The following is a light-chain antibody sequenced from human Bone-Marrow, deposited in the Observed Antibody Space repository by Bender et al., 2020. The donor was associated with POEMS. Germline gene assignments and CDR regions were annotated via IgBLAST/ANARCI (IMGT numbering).Light chain of an antibody. V-gene: IGLV3-21*02. Sequence: SYVLTQSPSVSVAPGETARITCGGNNIGGKKAPWYQQKPGQAPILVVYDDRDRRSGVPERCAGSNSGNTAAVTIGRVEAGDEDGFYCQVWDSSNDQSVFGGGTKLIVL. CDR2: DDR. CDR3: QVWDSSNDQSV. CDR1: NIGGKK. J-gene: IGLJ2*01.